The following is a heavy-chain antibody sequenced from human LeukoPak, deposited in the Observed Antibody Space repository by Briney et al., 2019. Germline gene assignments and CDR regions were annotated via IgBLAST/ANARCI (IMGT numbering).Heavy chain of an antibody. Sequence: RGSLRLSCAASGFTFSSYVMNWVGPAPRKGLDGVSYIDTSATTNYYQALVQGPINIFRDNAKKSLLLQVNRLKGDGPALSFFARIGEGRLDVYYHGLDVWGRGTRVGVSS. D-gene: IGHD3-10*01. V-gene: IGHV3-48*03. J-gene: IGHJ6*01. CDR2: IDTSATTN. CDR1: GFTFSSYV. CDR3: ARIGEGRLDVYYHGLDV.